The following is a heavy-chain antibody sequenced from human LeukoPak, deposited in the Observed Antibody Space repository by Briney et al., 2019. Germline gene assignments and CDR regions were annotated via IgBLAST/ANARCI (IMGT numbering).Heavy chain of an antibody. CDR2: INHSGST. Sequence: SETLSLTCAVYGGSFSGYYWSWIRQPPGKGLEWIGEINHSGSTNYNPSLKSRVTISVDTSKNQFSLKLSSVTAADTAVYYCARGISPRVYGDYVGWWFDPWGQGTLVTVSS. V-gene: IGHV4-34*01. CDR1: GGSFSGYY. J-gene: IGHJ5*02. D-gene: IGHD4-17*01. CDR3: ARGISPRVYGDYVGWWFDP.